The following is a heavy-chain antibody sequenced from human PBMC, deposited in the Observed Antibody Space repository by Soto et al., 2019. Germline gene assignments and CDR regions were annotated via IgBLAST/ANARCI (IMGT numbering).Heavy chain of an antibody. Sequence: EVQLVESGGGLVQPGGSLRLSCAVSGFTFSSHSMNWVRQAPGKELECVSSISSSDTYIHYADSVKGRFIISRDDATSSLYLLMNSLRVDDTAVYYCARDRYNGYAGELGLDVWGQGTMVTVSS. V-gene: IGHV3-21*01. CDR2: ISSSDTYI. CDR1: GFTFSSHS. CDR3: ARDRYNGYAGELGLDV. D-gene: IGHD5-12*01. J-gene: IGHJ3*01.